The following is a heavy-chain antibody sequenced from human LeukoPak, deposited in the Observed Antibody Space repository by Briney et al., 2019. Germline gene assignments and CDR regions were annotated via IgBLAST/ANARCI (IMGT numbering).Heavy chain of an antibody. V-gene: IGHV4-34*01. CDR1: GWSFSGYY. CDR3: ARVRRNWNYVLTNYYYYYYMDV. J-gene: IGHJ6*03. CDR2: INHSGST. D-gene: IGHD1-7*01. Sequence: SETLSLTCAVYGWSFSGYYWSWIRQPPGKGLEWIGEINHSGSTNYNPSLKSRVTISVDTSKNQFSLKLSSVTAADTAVYYCARVRRNWNYVLTNYYYYYYMDVWGKGTTVTVSS.